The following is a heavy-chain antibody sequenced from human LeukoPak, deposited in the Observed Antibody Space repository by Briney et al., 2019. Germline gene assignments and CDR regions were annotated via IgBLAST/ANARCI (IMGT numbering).Heavy chain of an antibody. CDR2: ISSSGSTI. D-gene: IGHD6-13*01. J-gene: IGHJ4*02. Sequence: GGSLRLSCAASGFSFNNAWMSWVRQAPGKGLEWVSYISSSGSTIYYADSVKGRFTISRDNAKNSLYLQMNSLRAEDTAVYYCARYSPGFDYWGQGTLVTVSS. CDR1: GFSFNNAW. V-gene: IGHV3-11*01. CDR3: ARYSPGFDY.